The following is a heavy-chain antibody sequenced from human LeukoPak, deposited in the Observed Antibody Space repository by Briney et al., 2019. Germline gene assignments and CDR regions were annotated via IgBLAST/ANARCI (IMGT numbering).Heavy chain of an antibody. CDR3: ARRAYSSGWYYFDY. V-gene: IGHV4-59*01. D-gene: IGHD6-19*01. CDR1: GGSISSYY. Sequence: NPSETLSLTCTVSGGSISSYYWSWIRQPPGKGLEWIGYIYYSGSTNYNPSLKSRVTISVDTSKNQFSLKLNSVTAADTAVYYCARRAYSSGWYYFDYWGQGTLVTLSS. CDR2: IYYSGST. J-gene: IGHJ4*02.